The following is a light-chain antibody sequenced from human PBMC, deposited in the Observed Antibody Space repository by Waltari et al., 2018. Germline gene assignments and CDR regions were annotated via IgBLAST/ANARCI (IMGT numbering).Light chain of an antibody. CDR2: AAS. Sequence: DIQMTQSPSSLSASVGDRVTITCRASQSIGSYLNLYQQKPGKAPNLLIYAASSLQSGVPSRFSGSGSGTDFTLTISTLHPEDFATYYCQQTYSMPQTFGQGTKLEIK. V-gene: IGKV1-39*01. CDR3: QQTYSMPQT. CDR1: QSIGSY. J-gene: IGKJ2*01.